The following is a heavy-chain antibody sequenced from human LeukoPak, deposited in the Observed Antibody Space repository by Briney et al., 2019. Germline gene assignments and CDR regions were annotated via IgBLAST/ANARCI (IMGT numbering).Heavy chain of an antibody. J-gene: IGHJ5*02. CDR2: INHSGST. D-gene: IGHD3-10*01. V-gene: IGHV4-34*01. CDR3: ATVTYYYGSGRTGFDP. Sequence: SETLSLTCAVYGGSFSGYYWSWNRQPPGKGLEWIGEINHSGSTNYNPSLKSRVTISVDTSKNQFSLKLSSVTAADTAVYYCATVTYYYGSGRTGFDPWGQGTLVTVSS. CDR1: GGSFSGYY.